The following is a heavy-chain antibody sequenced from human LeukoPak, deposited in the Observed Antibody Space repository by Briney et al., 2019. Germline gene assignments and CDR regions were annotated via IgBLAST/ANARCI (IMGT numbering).Heavy chain of an antibody. CDR2: LYSDGNT. Sequence: GGSLRLSCAASGFTVITNDMTWVRQAPGKGLEWVSVLYSDGNTKYADSVQGRFTISRDNSKNTLYLEMNSLSPDDTAVYYCARGVEPLAANTLAYWGQGTVVTVSS. CDR1: GFTVITND. CDR3: ARGVEPLAANTLAY. V-gene: IGHV3-53*01. J-gene: IGHJ4*02. D-gene: IGHD1-14*01.